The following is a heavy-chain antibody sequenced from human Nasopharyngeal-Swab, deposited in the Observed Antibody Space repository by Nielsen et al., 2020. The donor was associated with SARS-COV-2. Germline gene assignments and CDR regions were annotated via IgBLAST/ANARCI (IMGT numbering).Heavy chain of an antibody. D-gene: IGHD6-19*01. V-gene: IGHV3-74*01. Sequence: GESLKISCAASGFSFSTYWMDWVRQAPGKGPEWVSRIDNDGRRTFYADLVKGRFTISRDNTKNTLYLQMNSLSAEDTALYYCVKYGSGWGQGTPVTVSS. J-gene: IGHJ4*02. CDR2: IDNDGRRT. CDR3: VKYGSG. CDR1: GFSFSTYW.